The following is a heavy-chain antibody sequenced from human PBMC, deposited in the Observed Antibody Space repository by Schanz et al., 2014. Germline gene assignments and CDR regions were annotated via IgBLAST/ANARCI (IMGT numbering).Heavy chain of an antibody. CDR1: GFTVSSNH. J-gene: IGHJ4*02. Sequence: EGQLAESGGGLVQPGGSLRLSCAVSGFTVSSNHMSWVRQAPGKGLEWVSTIYASGATYYADSVKRRFTISRDISKNTLHLQVTSLRAEDTAIYYCARDGNYYGSRNYYKTPYYCDYWGQGTLVTVSS. CDR3: ARDGNYYGSRNYYKTPYYCDY. V-gene: IGHV3-66*01. D-gene: IGHD3-10*01. CDR2: IYASGAT.